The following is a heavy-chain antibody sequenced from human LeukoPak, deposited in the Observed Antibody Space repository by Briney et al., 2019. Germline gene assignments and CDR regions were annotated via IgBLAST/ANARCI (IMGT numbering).Heavy chain of an antibody. J-gene: IGHJ4*02. Sequence: PGGSLRLSCAASGFTFSRYWMSWFRQAPGKGLEWVANIKQDGSEKYYVDSVKGRFTITRDNAKNSLYLQMNSLRAEDTAVYYCARERGLEGGDTYGYFDYWGQGTLVTVSS. CDR3: ARERGLEGGDTYGYFDY. V-gene: IGHV3-7*01. CDR1: GFTFSRYW. CDR2: IKQDGSEK. D-gene: IGHD5-18*01.